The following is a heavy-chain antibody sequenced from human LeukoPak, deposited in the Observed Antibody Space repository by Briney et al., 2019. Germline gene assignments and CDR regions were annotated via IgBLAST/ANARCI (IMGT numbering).Heavy chain of an antibody. V-gene: IGHV3-74*01. CDR2: ISRDGGST. D-gene: IGHD3-16*02. CDR3: ARQIEGGYHAFDI. Sequence: PGGSLRLSCAASGFSFSNYGMRWVRLAPGKGLVWVSRISRDGGSTIYADSVKGRFTISRDNARDTLYLQMSSLRAEDTAVYYCARQIEGGYHAFDIWGQGTMVPVSS. CDR1: GFSFSNYG. J-gene: IGHJ3*02.